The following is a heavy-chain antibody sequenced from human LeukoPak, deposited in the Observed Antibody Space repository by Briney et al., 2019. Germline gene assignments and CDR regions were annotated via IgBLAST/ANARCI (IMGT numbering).Heavy chain of an antibody. Sequence: GGSLRLSCAASGFSFSTYWMTWVRQAPGKGLEWVAHIKPDGSREDYVDSVKGRFTISRDNAKDSLYLQMNNLRVEDTAIYYCARDTWNYLLDYWGQGILVTVSS. D-gene: IGHD3-10*01. V-gene: IGHV3-7*01. CDR1: GFSFSTYW. CDR2: IKPDGSRE. J-gene: IGHJ4*02. CDR3: ARDTWNYLLDY.